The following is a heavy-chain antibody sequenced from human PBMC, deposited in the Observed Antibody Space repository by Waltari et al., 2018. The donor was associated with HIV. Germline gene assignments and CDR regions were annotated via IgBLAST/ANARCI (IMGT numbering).Heavy chain of an antibody. D-gene: IGHD3-16*01. CDR1: GYTFTSYY. CDR3: ARVGVDGWGYYYYYGMDV. V-gene: IGHV1-46*03. CDR2: VNPGGGST. Sequence: QVQLVQSGAEVKKPGASVKVSCKASGYTFTSYYMHWVRQAPGQGLEWLGIVNPGGGSTSYAQRCQGGVTMTRDTSTSTVYMELSSLRSEDTAVYYCARVGVDGWGYYYYYGMDVWGQGTTVTVSS. J-gene: IGHJ6*02.